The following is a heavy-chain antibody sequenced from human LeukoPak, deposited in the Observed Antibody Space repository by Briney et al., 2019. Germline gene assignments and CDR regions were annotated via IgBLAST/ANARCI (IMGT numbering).Heavy chain of an antibody. V-gene: IGHV1-69*13. J-gene: IGHJ4*02. CDR2: IIPIFGTA. Sequence: GASVKVSCKASGGTFSSYAISWVRQAPGQGLEWMGGIIPIFGTANYAQKFQGRVTITADESTSTAYMELSSLRSEDTAVYYCAREVGDGSGSYYNFGYWGQGTLVTVSS. CDR1: GGTFSSYA. D-gene: IGHD3-10*01. CDR3: AREVGDGSGSYYNFGY.